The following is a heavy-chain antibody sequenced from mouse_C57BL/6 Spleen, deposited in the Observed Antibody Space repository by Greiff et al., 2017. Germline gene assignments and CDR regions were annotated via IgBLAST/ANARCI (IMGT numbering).Heavy chain of an antibody. D-gene: IGHD1-1*01. V-gene: IGHV2-6-1*01. CDR2: IWSDGST. Sequence: VQVVESGPGLVAPSQSLSITCTVSGFSLTSYGVHWVRQPPGKGLEWLVVIWSDGSTTYNSALKSRMGIRKDNSKSQVFLKMNSLQTDDTAMYYGARHRYGSSRGYFDVWGTGTTVTVSS. J-gene: IGHJ1*03. CDR1: GFSLTSYG. CDR3: ARHRYGSSRGYFDV.